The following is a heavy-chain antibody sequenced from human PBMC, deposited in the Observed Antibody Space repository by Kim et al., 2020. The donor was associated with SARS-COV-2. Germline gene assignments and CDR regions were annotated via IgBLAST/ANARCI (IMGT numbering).Heavy chain of an antibody. V-gene: IGHV4-31*03. Sequence: SETLSLTCTVSGGSISSGGYYWSWIRQHPGKGLEWIGYIYYSGSTYYNPSLKSRVTISVDTSKNQFSLKLSSVTAADTAVYYCARDKDGSGNSDYWGQGTLVTVSS. CDR2: IYYSGST. CDR3: ARDKDGSGNSDY. J-gene: IGHJ4*02. D-gene: IGHD3-10*01. CDR1: GGSISSGGYY.